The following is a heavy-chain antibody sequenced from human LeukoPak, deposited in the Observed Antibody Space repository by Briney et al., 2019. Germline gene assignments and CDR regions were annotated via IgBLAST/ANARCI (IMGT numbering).Heavy chain of an antibody. CDR1: GGTFSSYA. Sequence: GASVKVSCKASGGTFSSYAISWVRQAPGQGLEWMGGIIPIFGTANYAQKFQGRVTITADKSTSTAYMELSSLRSEDTAVYYCAIYRLRLGELSSRYAFDIWGQGTMVTVSS. D-gene: IGHD3-16*02. J-gene: IGHJ3*02. CDR3: AIYRLRLGELSSRYAFDI. CDR2: IIPIFGTA. V-gene: IGHV1-69*06.